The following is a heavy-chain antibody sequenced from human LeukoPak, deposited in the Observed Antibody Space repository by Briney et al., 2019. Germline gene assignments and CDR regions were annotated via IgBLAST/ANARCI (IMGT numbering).Heavy chain of an antibody. CDR2: TYYRSKWSN. CDR1: GDSVSNNSAA. CDR3: ARQGTYSSAIGMGY. V-gene: IGHV6-1*01. Sequence: SQTLSLTCAIYGDSVSNNSAAWNWIRQSPSRGLEWLGRTYYRSKWSNNYAISVKRRISITPDTSKNQFSLQLKFVTPEDTAVYYCARQGTYSSAIGMGYWGQGTLVTVSS. D-gene: IGHD6-19*01. J-gene: IGHJ4*02.